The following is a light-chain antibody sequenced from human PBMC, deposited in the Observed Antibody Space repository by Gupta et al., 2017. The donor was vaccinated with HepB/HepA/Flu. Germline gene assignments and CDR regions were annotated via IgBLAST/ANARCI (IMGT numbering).Light chain of an antibody. V-gene: IGKV4-1*01. J-gene: IGKJ3*01. CDR3: QQDESNPPFT. CDR2: WAS. CDR1: QSSCYSSNNKNY. Sequence: DILMTQSPHSLAVSLGERATITCQSSQSSCYSSNNKNYLAWYQQKPRQPPKLLIYWASTREAGVNDRFSGSGYGKDLTLTISSRQAEDVAGYYCQQDESNPPFTFGHGTKVDIK.